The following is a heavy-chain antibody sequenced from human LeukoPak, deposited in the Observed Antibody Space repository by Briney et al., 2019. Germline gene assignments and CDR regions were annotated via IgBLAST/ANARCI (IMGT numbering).Heavy chain of an antibody. CDR3: ARAFYRYTADY. CDR1: GYSFTNYY. V-gene: IGHV1-2*02. J-gene: IGHJ4*02. D-gene: IGHD3-16*02. CDR2: INPNSGGT. Sequence: ASVKVSCKASGYSFTNYYIHWVRQAPGQGLEWMGWINPNSGGTNYAQKFQGRVTMTRDTSISTAYMELSRLRSDDTAVYYCARAFYRYTADYWGQGTLVTVSS.